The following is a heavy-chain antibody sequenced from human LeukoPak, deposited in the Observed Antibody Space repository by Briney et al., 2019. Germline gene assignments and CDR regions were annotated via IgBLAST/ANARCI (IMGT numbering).Heavy chain of an antibody. V-gene: IGHV3-11*01. CDR1: GFTFSNYY. D-gene: IGHD6-19*01. J-gene: IGHJ1*01. CDR2: ISDSGNTI. CDR3: ARSTLPGRSGRTEFFQH. Sequence: GGSLRLSCAASGFTFSNYYTTWIRQAPGKGLQWISFISDSGNTIYYADSVEGRFTISRDNAKNSLYLQMHSLRAEDTAMYYCARSTLPGRSGRTEFFQHWGQGTLVTVSS.